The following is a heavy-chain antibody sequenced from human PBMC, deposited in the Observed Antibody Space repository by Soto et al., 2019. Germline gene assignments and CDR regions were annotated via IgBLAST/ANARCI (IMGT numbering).Heavy chain of an antibody. Sequence: PGGSLRLSCSASGFTFSSYTMGWVRLTPGKGLEWVSSIFSGSGIPAYTDSVTGRFSISRDISKNKLYLQMDSLRVDDTAVYYCARDRQPDGIWTFAYWGRGTLVTVSS. D-gene: IGHD2-15*01. J-gene: IGHJ4*02. CDR2: IFSGSGIP. CDR3: ARDRQPDGIWTFAY. V-gene: IGHV3-23*01. CDR1: GFTFSSYT.